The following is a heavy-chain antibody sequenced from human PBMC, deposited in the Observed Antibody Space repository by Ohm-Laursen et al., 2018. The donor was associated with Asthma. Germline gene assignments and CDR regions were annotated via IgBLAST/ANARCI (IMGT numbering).Heavy chain of an antibody. CDR2: ISYDGSNK. CDR1: GFTFSSYG. J-gene: IGHJ4*02. V-gene: IGHV3-30*03. D-gene: IGHD3-22*01. Sequence: SLRLSCAASGFTFSSYGMHWVRQAPGKGLEWVAVISYDGSNKYYADSVKGRFTISRDNSKNTLYLQMNSLRAEDTAVYYCARAVTMIVVVITLRFQVLYRGQGTLVTVSS. CDR3: ARAVTMIVVVITLRFQVLY.